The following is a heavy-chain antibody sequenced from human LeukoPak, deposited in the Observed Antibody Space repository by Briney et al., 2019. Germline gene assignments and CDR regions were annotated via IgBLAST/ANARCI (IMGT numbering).Heavy chain of an antibody. CDR3: ARGDYGSGTYLWGS. CDR1: DDSISSNRYF. V-gene: IGHV4-39*07. D-gene: IGHD3-10*01. CDR2: INYNWRT. J-gene: IGHJ5*02. Sequence: PSETLSLTCTISDDSISSNRYFWAWIRQPPGGGLEWIASINYNWRTYYNPSLKSRPTISIDTSQNQFSLQLTSVTAADTAVYYCARGDYGSGTYLWGSWGQGILVTVSP.